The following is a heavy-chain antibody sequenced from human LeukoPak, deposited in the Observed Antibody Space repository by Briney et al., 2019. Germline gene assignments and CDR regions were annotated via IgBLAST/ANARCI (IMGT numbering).Heavy chain of an antibody. D-gene: IGHD2-2*01. CDR2: ISSSSSYI. J-gene: IGHJ4*02. CDR3: ARSFGDCSSTSCLYFDY. CDR1: EFTFSSYA. Sequence: PGGSLRLSCVASEFTFSSYAMNWVRQAPGKGLEWVSSISSSSSYIYYADSVKGRFTISRDNAKNSLYLQMNSLRAEDTAVYYCARSFGDCSSTSCLYFDYWGQGTLVTVSS. V-gene: IGHV3-21*01.